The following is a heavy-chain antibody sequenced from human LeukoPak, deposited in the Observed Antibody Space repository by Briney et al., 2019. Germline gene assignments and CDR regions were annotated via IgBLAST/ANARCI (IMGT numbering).Heavy chain of an antibody. CDR2: FDPEDGET. D-gene: IGHD1-26*01. CDR1: RYTLTELS. J-gene: IGHJ4*02. Sequence: ASVKVSCKVSRYTLTELSMHWVRQAPGKGLEWMGGFDPEDGETIYAQKFQGRVTMTEDTSTDTAYMELSSLRSEDTAVYYCATDTLVGATGDYWGQGTLVTVSS. V-gene: IGHV1-24*01. CDR3: ATDTLVGATGDY.